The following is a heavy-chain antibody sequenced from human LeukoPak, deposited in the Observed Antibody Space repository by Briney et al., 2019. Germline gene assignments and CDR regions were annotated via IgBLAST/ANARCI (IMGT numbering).Heavy chain of an antibody. D-gene: IGHD6-19*01. CDR2: IGTIDDT. CDR3: ARVTVIGTVPVPGFLDV. J-gene: IGHJ6*04. Sequence: QPGGSLRLSCAASGFTFSSYEMHWVRQVAGKGLEWVSSIGTIDDTFYPGSVKGRFTISRENAKNSLYLQMNSLRAGDTAVYYCARVTVIGTVPVPGFLDVWGKGTTVTVSS. V-gene: IGHV3-13*01. CDR1: GFTFSSYE.